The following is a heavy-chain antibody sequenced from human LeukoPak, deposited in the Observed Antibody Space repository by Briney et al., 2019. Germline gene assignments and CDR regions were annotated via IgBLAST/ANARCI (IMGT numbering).Heavy chain of an antibody. CDR2: ISYGGSNK. V-gene: IGHV3-30-3*01. D-gene: IGHD3-9*01. Sequence: GGSLRLSCAASGFTFSSYAMHWVRQAPGKGLEWVAVISYGGSNKYYADSVKGRFTISRDNSKNTLYLQMNSLRAEDTAVYYCARDLDDILTSLCYYGTDVWGQGTTVTVSS. J-gene: IGHJ6*02. CDR1: GFTFSSYA. CDR3: ARDLDDILTSLCYYGTDV.